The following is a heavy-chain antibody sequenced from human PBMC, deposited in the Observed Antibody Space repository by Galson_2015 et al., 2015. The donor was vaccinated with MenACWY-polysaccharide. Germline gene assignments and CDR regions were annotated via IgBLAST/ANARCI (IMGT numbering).Heavy chain of an antibody. J-gene: IGHJ3*02. V-gene: IGHV3-33*01. CDR1: GIRFSGSG. CDR3: AREGSRIVFHAFDT. D-gene: IGHD6-13*01. CDR2: TQYDGTNK. Sequence: SLRLSCAASGIRFSGSGMHWVRQAPGKGLEWVAVTQYDGTNKVYADSAKGRFTISRDNSKNTLYLEMNSLRAEDTAVYYCAREGSRIVFHAFDTWGQGTMVTVSS.